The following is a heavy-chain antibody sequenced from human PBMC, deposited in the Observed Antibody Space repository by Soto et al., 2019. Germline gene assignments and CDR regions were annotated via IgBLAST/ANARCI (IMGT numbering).Heavy chain of an antibody. J-gene: IGHJ4*02. V-gene: IGHV4-59*08. CDR1: GDSISNYY. CDR2: IYYSGTT. Sequence: QVQLQESGPGLVKPSETLSLTCTVSGDSISNYYWTWIRQPPWNGLELNGYIYYSGTTNYNPSLKSRVTISVDTSKNQFSLKLSSVTAADTAVYYGAGQLITWGQGTLVTVSP. CDR3: AGQLIT.